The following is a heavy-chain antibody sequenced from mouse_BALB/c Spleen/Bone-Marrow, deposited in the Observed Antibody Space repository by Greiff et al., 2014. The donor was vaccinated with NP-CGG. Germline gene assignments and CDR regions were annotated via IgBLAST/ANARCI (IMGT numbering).Heavy chain of an antibody. D-gene: IGHD1-2*01. CDR1: GFDFSRYW. CDR3: AKDYYYGYVAY. V-gene: IGHV4-1*02. Sequence: EVKVVESGGGLVQPGGSLKLSCAASGFDFSRYWMTWVRQAPGKGLEWIGEINPDSSTINYTPSLKDKFIISRDNAKNTLYLQMNKVKSEDTALYYCAKDYYYGYVAYWGQGTLVTVSA. CDR2: INPDSSTI. J-gene: IGHJ3*01.